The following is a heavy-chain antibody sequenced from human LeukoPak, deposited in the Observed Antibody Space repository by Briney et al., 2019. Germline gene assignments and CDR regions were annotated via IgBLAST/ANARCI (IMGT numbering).Heavy chain of an antibody. CDR2: ISGSGGST. D-gene: IGHD3-22*01. CDR3: AKDVNPGYYDSSGYYY. Sequence: GGSLRLSCAASGFTFSSYAMSWVRQAPGKGLEWVSAISGSGGSTYYADSVKGRFTISRDNSKNTLYLQMDSLRAEDTAVYYCAKDVNPGYYDSSGYYYWGQGTLVTVSS. J-gene: IGHJ4*02. V-gene: IGHV3-23*01. CDR1: GFTFSSYA.